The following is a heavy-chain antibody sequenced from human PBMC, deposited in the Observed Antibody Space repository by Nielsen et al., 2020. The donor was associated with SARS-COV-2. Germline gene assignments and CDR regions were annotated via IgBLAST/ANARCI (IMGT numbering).Heavy chain of an antibody. CDR2: ISSRSDYI. D-gene: IGHD3-3*01. Sequence: GGSLSLSCAASGFIFSDYNMNWVRQAPGKGLEWVSFISSRSDYIYYADSMKGRFTISRDNAKNSLFLQMNRLRVEDTAVYYCARDGGRRTMFGVNHRVRKDAFDIWGQGTMVTVSS. J-gene: IGHJ3*02. V-gene: IGHV3-21*01. CDR3: ARDGGRRTMFGVNHRVRKDAFDI. CDR1: GFIFSDYN.